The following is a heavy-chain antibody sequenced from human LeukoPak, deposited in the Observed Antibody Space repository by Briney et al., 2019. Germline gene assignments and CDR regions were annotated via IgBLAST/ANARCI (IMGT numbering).Heavy chain of an antibody. CDR1: GYTFTGYY. CDR3: ARPRTIPPNWFDP. V-gene: IGHV1-18*04. CDR2: ISAYNGNT. Sequence: GASVKVSCKASGYTFTGYYMHWVRQAPGQGLEWMGWISAYNGNTNYAQKLQGRVTMTTDTSTSTAYMELRSLRSDDTAVYYCARPRTIPPNWFDPWGQGTLVTVSS. J-gene: IGHJ5*02.